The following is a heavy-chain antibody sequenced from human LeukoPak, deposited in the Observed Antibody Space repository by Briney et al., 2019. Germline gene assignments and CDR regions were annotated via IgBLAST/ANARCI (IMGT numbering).Heavy chain of an antibody. D-gene: IGHD6-19*01. J-gene: IGHJ4*02. CDR3: ARAEQWLGSFDY. Sequence: GGSLRLSCAASGFTFSSYDMHWARQATGKGLEWVSAIGTAGDTYYPGSVKGRFTISRENAKNSLYLQMNSLRAGDTAVYYCARAEQWLGSFDYWGQGTLVTVSS. CDR1: GFTFSSYD. V-gene: IGHV3-13*01. CDR2: IGTAGDT.